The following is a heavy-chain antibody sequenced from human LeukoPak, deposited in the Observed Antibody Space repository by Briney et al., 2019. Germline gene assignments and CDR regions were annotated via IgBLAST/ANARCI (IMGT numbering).Heavy chain of an antibody. J-gene: IGHJ5*02. D-gene: IGHD5/OR15-5a*01. CDR3: ARFVSEGWFDP. CDR1: GFTVSSNY. CDR2: IYSGGGT. V-gene: IGHV3-53*01. Sequence: GGSLRLSCAASGFTVSSNYMSWVRQAPGKGLEWVSVIYSGGGTYYADSVKGRFTISRDNSKNTLYLQMNSLRAEDTAVYYCARFVSEGWFDPWGRGTLVTVSS.